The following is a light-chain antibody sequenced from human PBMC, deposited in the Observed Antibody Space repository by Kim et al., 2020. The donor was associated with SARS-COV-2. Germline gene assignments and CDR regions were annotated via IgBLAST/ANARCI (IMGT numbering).Light chain of an antibody. CDR3: QQTDSPPRT. V-gene: IGKV1-39*01. J-gene: IGKJ1*01. CDR2: ATF. CDR1: QSISTY. Sequence: ESVGDRVTMTCRASQSISTYLDRYKQKRGEAPKLLIYATFNLKSGVPSRFGGSGSGTNFTLTISSLQPEDFATYYCQQTDSPPRTFGKGTKVDIK.